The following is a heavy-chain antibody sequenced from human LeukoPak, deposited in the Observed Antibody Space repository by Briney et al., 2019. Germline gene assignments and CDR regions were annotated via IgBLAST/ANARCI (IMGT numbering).Heavy chain of an antibody. V-gene: IGHV3-48*03. J-gene: IGHJ4*02. CDR1: GFSFSVYE. Sequence: GGSLRLSCAASGFSFSVYEMHWGRQAPGKGLEWISDISSIGTTTYYADSVKGRFTISRDNAKNSLYLQMNSLRAEDTAVYYCTNLTVATNFYYWGQGTLVTVSS. D-gene: IGHD5-12*01. CDR2: ISSIGTTT. CDR3: TNLTVATNFYY.